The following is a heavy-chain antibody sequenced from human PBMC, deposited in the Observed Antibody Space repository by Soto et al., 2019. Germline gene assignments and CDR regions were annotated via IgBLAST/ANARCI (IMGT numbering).Heavy chain of an antibody. CDR2: IYYIGTT. CDR1: DGSVNSGNYY. V-gene: IGHV4-61*01. CDR3: AREEKQLSRYGGDFDY. J-gene: IGHJ4*02. Sequence: SETLSLTCSVSDGSVNSGNYYWSWIRQPPGKGLEWIGHIYYIGTTDYNPSLKSRVTISVDTSKNQFSLKVTSVTAADTAVYFCAREEKQLSRYGGDFDYWGQGILVTVSS. D-gene: IGHD3-16*01.